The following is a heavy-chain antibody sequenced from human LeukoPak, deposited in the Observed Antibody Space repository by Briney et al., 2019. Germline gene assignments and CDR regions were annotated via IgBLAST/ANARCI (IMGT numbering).Heavy chain of an antibody. CDR1: GYTFTGYY. CDR3: ARDLPGTGTHAFDI. J-gene: IGHJ3*02. CDR2: INPNSGGT. Sequence: ASVKVSCKASGYTFTGYYMHWVRQAPGQGLEWMGWINPNSGGTNYAQKFQGRVTMTRDTSISTAYMELSRLRSDDTAVYYCARDLPGTGTHAFDIWGQGTMVTVSS. V-gene: IGHV1-2*02. D-gene: IGHD1-1*01.